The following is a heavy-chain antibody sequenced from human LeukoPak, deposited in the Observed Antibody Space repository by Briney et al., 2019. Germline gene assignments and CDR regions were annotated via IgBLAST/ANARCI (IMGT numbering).Heavy chain of an antibody. CDR2: INPSGGST. D-gene: IGHD1-26*01. J-gene: IGHJ4*02. Sequence: ASVKVSCKASGYTFINYYMHWVRQAPGQGLEWMGIINPSGGSTSYAQKFQGRVTMTRDTSTSTVYMELSSLRSEDTAVYYCARAKGATPHFDYWCQGTLVTVSS. CDR3: ARAKGATPHFDY. V-gene: IGHV1-46*01. CDR1: GYTFINYY.